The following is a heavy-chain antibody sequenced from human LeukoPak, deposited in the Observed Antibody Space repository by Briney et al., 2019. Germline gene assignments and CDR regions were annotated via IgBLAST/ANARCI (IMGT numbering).Heavy chain of an antibody. CDR2: ISSNGGST. CDR3: ARGGYHLLYGYFQH. D-gene: IGHD2-2*02. CDR1: GFTFSSYA. V-gene: IGHV3-64*01. J-gene: IGHJ1*01. Sequence: GGSLRLSCAASGFTFSSYAMHWVRQAPGKGLEYVSAISSNGGSTYYANSVKGRFTISRDNSKNTLYLQMGSLRAEDMAVYYCARGGYHLLYGYFQHWGQGTLVTVSA.